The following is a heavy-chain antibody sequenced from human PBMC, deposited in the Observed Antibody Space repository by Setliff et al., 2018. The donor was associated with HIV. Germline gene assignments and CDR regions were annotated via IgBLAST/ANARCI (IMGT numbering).Heavy chain of an antibody. Sequence: PSETLSLTCAVSGGPLNSRNWWSWARQPPGKGLEWIGEVFHSGSANSNASLRSRVMISVDTSKNQFSLKLSAVTAADTAVYYCARDHVFGSRTGFDPWGPGILVTVSS. D-gene: IGHD3-10*01. V-gene: IGHV4-4*02. CDR1: GGPLNSRNW. J-gene: IGHJ5*02. CDR3: ARDHVFGSRTGFDP. CDR2: VFHSGSA.